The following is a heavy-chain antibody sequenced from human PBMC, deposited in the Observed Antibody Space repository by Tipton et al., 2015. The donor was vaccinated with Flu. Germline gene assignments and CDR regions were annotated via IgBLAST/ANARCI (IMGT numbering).Heavy chain of an antibody. Sequence: QLVQSGAEVKKPGASVKVSCKASGYTFTSYDINWVRQATGQGLEWMGWMNPNSANTGYAQKFQGRVTMTRNTSISTAYMELTSLGSEGPAVYYCGRGYYYDSSGYPKLGDYWGPGTLVTVSS. CDR1: GYTFTSYD. J-gene: IGHJ4*02. CDR2: MNPNSANT. D-gene: IGHD3-22*01. CDR3: GRGYYYDSSGYPKLGDY. V-gene: IGHV1-8*01.